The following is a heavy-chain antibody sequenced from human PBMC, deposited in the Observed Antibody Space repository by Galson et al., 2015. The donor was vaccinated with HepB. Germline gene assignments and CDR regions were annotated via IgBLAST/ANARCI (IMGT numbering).Heavy chain of an antibody. CDR2: FHSDGDS. D-gene: IGHD4-11*01. V-gene: IGHV3-53*01. CDR1: GFTVSGSY. J-gene: IGHJ4*02. CDR3: ARDHFDYSNAIYYFDS. Sequence: SLRLSCAASGFTVSGSYMSWVRQAPGKGLEWVSVFHSDGDSDYADSVKGRFTISRDNSKNTLYLQMNSLRAGDTAVYFCARDHFDYSNAIYYFDSWGQGTLVTVSS.